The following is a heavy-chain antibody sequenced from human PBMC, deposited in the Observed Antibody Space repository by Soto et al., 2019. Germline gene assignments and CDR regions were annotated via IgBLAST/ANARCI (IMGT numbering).Heavy chain of an antibody. V-gene: IGHV1-3*01. CDR2: INAGNGNT. J-gene: IGHJ5*02. CDR3: ARGRVATTSHWFDP. D-gene: IGHD5-12*01. CDR1: GYTFTSYA. Sequence: QVQLVQSGAEVKKPGASVKVSCKASGYTFTSYAMHWVRQAPGQRLEWMGWINAGNGNTKYSQKFQGRVTITRDTSASTAYMELSSLRSEATAVYYCARGRVATTSHWFDPWGQGTLVTVSS.